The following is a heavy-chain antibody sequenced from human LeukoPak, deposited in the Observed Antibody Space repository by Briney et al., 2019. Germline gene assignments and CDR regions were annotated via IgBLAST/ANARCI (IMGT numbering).Heavy chain of an antibody. J-gene: IGHJ6*04. CDR3: AELGITMIGGV. D-gene: IGHD3-10*02. V-gene: IGHV3-48*03. CDR2: ISSFARTT. Sequence: GGSLRLSCAVSGFTFSTYEMNWVRQAPGKGLEWVSYISSFARTTHYADSVKGRFTISRDNAKNSLYLQMNSLRAEDTAVYYCAELGITMIGGVWGKGTTVTISS. CDR1: GFTFSTYE.